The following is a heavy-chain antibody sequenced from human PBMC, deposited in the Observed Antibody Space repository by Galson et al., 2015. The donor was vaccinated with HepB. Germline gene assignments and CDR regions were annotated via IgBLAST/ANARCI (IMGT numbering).Heavy chain of an antibody. J-gene: IGHJ3*02. D-gene: IGHD2-15*01. Sequence: SVKVSCKASGYTFTSYHMHWVRQAPGQGLEWMGGIIPIFGTANYAQKFQGRVTITADKSTSTAYMELSSLRSEDTAVYYCASPTWCSGGSCYYRQFAFDIGGQGTMVTVSS. CDR2: IIPIFGTA. CDR1: GYTFTSYH. CDR3: ASPTWCSGGSCYYRQFAFDI. V-gene: IGHV1-69*06.